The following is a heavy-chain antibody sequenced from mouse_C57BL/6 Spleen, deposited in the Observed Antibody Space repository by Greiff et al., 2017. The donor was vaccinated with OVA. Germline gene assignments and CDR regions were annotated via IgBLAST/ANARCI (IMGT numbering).Heavy chain of an antibody. CDR3: ATIYLFAY. D-gene: IGHD2-1*01. CDR1: GFTFSDYG. J-gene: IGHJ3*01. V-gene: IGHV5-17*01. Sequence: DVKLVESGGGLVKPGGSLKLSCAASGFTFSDYGMHWVRQAPEKGLEWVAYISSGSSTIYYADTVKGRFTISRDNAKNTLFLQMTSLRSEDTAMYYCATIYLFAYWGQGTLVTVSA. CDR2: ISSGSSTI.